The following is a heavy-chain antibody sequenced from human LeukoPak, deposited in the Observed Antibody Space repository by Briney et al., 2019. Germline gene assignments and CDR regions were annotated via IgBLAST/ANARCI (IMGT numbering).Heavy chain of an antibody. Sequence: PGGSLRLSCSASVFTFSNYAMSWVRQAPGKGLEWVSSISGTGGNTYYADSVKGRFTISRDNSKSTLSLQMNSLRAEDTAVYYCAKIAVSCTWYFDLWGRGTLVTVSS. CDR3: AKIAVSCTWYFDL. CDR1: VFTFSNYA. V-gene: IGHV3-23*01. D-gene: IGHD6-19*01. J-gene: IGHJ2*01. CDR2: ISGTGGNT.